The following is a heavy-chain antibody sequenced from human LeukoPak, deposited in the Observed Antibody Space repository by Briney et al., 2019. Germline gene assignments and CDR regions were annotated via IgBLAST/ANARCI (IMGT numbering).Heavy chain of an antibody. Sequence: ASVKVSCKASGYTFTSYYMHWVRQAPGQGLEWMGIINPSGGSTSYAQKFQGRVTMTRDMSTSTVYMELSSLRSEDTAVYYCARNTVTTDSYYYYYVDVWGKGTTVTVSS. D-gene: IGHD4-11*01. CDR1: GYTFTSYY. J-gene: IGHJ6*03. CDR3: ARNTVTTDSYYYYYVDV. V-gene: IGHV1-46*01. CDR2: INPSGGST.